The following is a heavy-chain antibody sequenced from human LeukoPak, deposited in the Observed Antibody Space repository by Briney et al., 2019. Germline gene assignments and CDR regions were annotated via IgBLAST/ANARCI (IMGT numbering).Heavy chain of an antibody. V-gene: IGHV1-18*01. J-gene: IGHJ4*02. D-gene: IGHD3-9*01. CDR3: ARLDWLLYDFDY. CDR1: GGTFSSYA. CDR2: ISAYNGNT. Sequence: ASVKVSCKASGGTFSSYAISWVRQAPGQGLEWMGWISAYNGNTNYAQKLQGRVTMTTDTSTSTAYMELRNLRSDDTAVYYCARLDWLLYDFDYWGQGTLVTVSS.